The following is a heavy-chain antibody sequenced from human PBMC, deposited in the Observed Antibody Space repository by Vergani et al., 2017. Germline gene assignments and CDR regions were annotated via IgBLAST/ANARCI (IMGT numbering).Heavy chain of an antibody. D-gene: IGHD6-19*01. CDR1: GYTFTSYD. Sequence: QVQLVQSGAEVKKPGASVKVSCKASGYTFTSYDINWVRQATGQGLEWMGWMNPNSGNTGYAQKFQGRVTMTRNTSISTAYMELSSLRSEDTAVYYCARVSVHSSGWYLSRDAFDIWGQGTMVTVSS. J-gene: IGHJ3*02. V-gene: IGHV1-8*01. CDR3: ARVSVHSSGWYLSRDAFDI. CDR2: MNPNSGNT.